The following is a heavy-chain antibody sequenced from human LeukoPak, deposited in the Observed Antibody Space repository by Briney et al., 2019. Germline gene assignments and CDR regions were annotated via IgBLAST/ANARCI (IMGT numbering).Heavy chain of an antibody. CDR2: INHSGST. Sequence: SETLSLTCAVYGGSFSGYYWSWIRQPPGKGLEWIGEINHSGSTNYNPSLKSRVTISVDTSKNQFSLKLSSVTAADTAVYYCARHVLLWFGELLPLYFDYWGQGTLVTVSS. CDR1: GGSFSGYY. CDR3: ARHVLLWFGELLPLYFDY. J-gene: IGHJ4*02. D-gene: IGHD3-10*01. V-gene: IGHV4-34*01.